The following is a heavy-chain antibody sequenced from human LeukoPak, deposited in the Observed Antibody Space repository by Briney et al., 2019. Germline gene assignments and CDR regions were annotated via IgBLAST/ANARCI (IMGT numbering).Heavy chain of an antibody. CDR1: GGSISSGGYS. D-gene: IGHD6-6*01. CDR2: IYHSGST. Sequence: SETLSLTCAVSGGSISSGGYSWSWIRQPPGKGLEWIGYIYHSGSTYYNPSLKSRVTISVDRSKNQFSLKLSSVTAADTAVYYCARVRGSSSAFDIWGRGTMVTVSS. V-gene: IGHV4-30-2*01. CDR3: ARVRGSSSAFDI. J-gene: IGHJ3*02.